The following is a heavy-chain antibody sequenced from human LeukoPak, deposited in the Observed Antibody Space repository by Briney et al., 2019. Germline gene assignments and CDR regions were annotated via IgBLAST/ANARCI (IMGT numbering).Heavy chain of an antibody. CDR3: ARGGVPAALPSFHGDAFDI. Sequence: ASVKVSCKASGGTFSSYAISWVRQAPGQGLEWMGGIIPTFGTANYAQKFQGRVTITADESTSTAYMELSSLRSEDTAVYYCARGGVPAALPSFHGDAFDIWGQGTMVTVSS. J-gene: IGHJ3*02. CDR1: GGTFSSYA. CDR2: IIPTFGTA. D-gene: IGHD2-2*01. V-gene: IGHV1-69*13.